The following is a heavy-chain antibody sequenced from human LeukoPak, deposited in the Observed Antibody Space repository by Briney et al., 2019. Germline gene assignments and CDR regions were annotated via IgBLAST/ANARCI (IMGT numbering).Heavy chain of an antibody. Sequence: GGSLRLSCAASGFTFDDYGMTWVRQAPGKGLEWVSGINWNGGSTGYTDSVNGRFTIPRDNAKSSLYLQMNSLRAEDTAIYYCAKNPLVSGTIYFDSWGQGTLLTVSS. V-gene: IGHV3-20*04. CDR1: GFTFDDYG. J-gene: IGHJ4*02. D-gene: IGHD6-19*01. CDR3: AKNPLVSGTIYFDS. CDR2: INWNGGST.